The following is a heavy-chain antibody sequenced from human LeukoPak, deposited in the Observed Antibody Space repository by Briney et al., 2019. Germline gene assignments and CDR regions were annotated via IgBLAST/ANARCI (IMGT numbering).Heavy chain of an antibody. CDR3: AKGGVGYSYGFFDY. D-gene: IGHD5-18*01. J-gene: IGHJ4*02. Sequence: GGSLRLSCAASGFTFSSYAMSWVRQAPGKGLEWVSAISGSGGSTYYADSVKGRFTISRDNSKNTLYLRMNSLRAEDTTVYYCAKGGVGYSYGFFDYWGQGTLVTVSS. CDR2: ISGSGGST. CDR1: GFTFSSYA. V-gene: IGHV3-23*01.